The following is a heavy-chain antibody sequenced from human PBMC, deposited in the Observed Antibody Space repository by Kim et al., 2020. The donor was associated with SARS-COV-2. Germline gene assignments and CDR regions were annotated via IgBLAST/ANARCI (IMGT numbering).Heavy chain of an antibody. CDR3: ARDWVRYFDWLQPGNWFDP. CDR1: GYTFTSYD. Sequence: ASVKVSCKASGYTFTSYDMHWVRQAPGQRLEWMGWINAGSGNTKYSQKFQGRVTMTRVTSASTAYMELSSLRSEDTAVYYCARDWVRYFDWLQPGNWFDPWGQGTLVTVSS. CDR2: INAGSGNT. D-gene: IGHD3-9*01. V-gene: IGHV1-3*01. J-gene: IGHJ5*02.